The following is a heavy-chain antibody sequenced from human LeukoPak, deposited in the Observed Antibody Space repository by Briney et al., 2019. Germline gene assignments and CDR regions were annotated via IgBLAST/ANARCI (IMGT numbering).Heavy chain of an antibody. CDR3: ARDKGQQLVLDDY. CDR1: GGTFSSYA. V-gene: IGHV1-69*05. Sequence: GASVKVSCKASGGTFSSYAISWVRQAPGQGLEWMGGIIPIFGTANYAQKFQGRVTITTDESTSTAYMELSSLRSEDTAVYYCARDKGQQLVLDDYWGQGTLVTVSS. J-gene: IGHJ4*02. D-gene: IGHD6-13*01. CDR2: IIPIFGTA.